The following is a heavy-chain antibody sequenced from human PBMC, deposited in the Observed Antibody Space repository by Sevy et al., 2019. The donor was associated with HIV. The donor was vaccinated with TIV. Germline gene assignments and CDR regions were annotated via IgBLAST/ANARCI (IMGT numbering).Heavy chain of an antibody. CDR1: GFTFSSYS. V-gene: IGHV3-21*01. Sequence: GGSLRLSCAASGFTFSSYSMNWVRQAPGKGLEWVSSISSSSSYIYYADSVKGRFTISRDNAKNSLYLQMNSLRAEDTAVYYCARVFVVVTSYGMDVWGQGTTVTVSS. J-gene: IGHJ6*02. D-gene: IGHD2-21*02. CDR3: ARVFVVVTSYGMDV. CDR2: ISSSSSYI.